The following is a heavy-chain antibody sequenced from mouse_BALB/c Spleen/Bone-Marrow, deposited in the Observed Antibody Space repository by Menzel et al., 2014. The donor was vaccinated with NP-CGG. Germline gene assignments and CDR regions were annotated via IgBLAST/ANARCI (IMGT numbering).Heavy chain of an antibody. CDR3: ASYYYGSSRFAY. J-gene: IGHJ3*01. D-gene: IGHD1-1*01. Sequence: EVQGVESGAELVKPGASVKLSCTASGFNIKDTYMHWVKPRPEQGLEWIGRIDPANGNTKYDPKFQGKATITADTSSNTAYLQLSSLTSEDTAAYYCASYYYGSSRFAYWGQGTLVTVSA. CDR2: IDPANGNT. CDR1: GFNIKDTY. V-gene: IGHV14-3*02.